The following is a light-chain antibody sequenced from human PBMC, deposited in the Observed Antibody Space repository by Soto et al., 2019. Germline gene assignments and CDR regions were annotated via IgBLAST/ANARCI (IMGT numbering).Light chain of an antibody. J-gene: IGKJ5*01. CDR2: DAA. Sequence: EIVLTQSPATLSLSPGERATLSCRASQSVSSYLAWYQQKPGQAPRLLIYDAANRATGIPARFSGSGSGTDFTLTISSLEPEDFAVYYCQQHGSSPITFGQGTRLEIK. V-gene: IGKV3-11*01. CDR3: QQHGSSPIT. CDR1: QSVSSY.